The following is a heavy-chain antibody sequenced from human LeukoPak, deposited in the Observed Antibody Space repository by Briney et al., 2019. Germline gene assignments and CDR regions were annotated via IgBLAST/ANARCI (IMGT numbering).Heavy chain of an antibody. Sequence: GGSLRLSCAASGFTFSNAWMGWVRQAPGKGLEWVGRIKSKTDGGTTDYAAPVKGRFTISRDDSKNTLYLQMNSLKTEDTAVYYCTTDITIFGVVTNDYWGQGTLVTVSS. CDR1: GFTFSNAW. V-gene: IGHV3-15*01. J-gene: IGHJ4*02. D-gene: IGHD3-3*01. CDR2: IKSKTDGGTT. CDR3: TTDITIFGVVTNDY.